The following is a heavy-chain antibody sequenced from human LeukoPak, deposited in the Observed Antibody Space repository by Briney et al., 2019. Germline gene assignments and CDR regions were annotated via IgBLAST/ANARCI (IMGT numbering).Heavy chain of an antibody. CDR3: ARSMVQLWTMVDWSDP. CDR1: GGSISSGGYY. J-gene: IGHJ5*02. V-gene: IGHV4-31*03. CDR2: IYYSGST. D-gene: IGHD5-18*01. Sequence: SETLSLTCTVSGGSISSGGYYWSWIRQHPGKGLEWIGYIYYSGSTYYNPSLKSRVTISVDTSKNQFSLKLSSVTAADTAVYYCARSMVQLWTMVDWSDPWGQGTLVTVSS.